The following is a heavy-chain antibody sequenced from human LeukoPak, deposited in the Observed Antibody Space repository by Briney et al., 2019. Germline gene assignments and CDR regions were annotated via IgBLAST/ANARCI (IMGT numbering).Heavy chain of an antibody. D-gene: IGHD6-13*01. CDR3: AKGLVAAAGFDY. CDR1: GFTFSSFG. Sequence: RGSLRLSCAASGFTFSSFGMSWVRQAPGEGRGWVSGIRGSVSSTYYAGSVKGRFTISRDNSKNTLYLQMNSLRAEDTAVYDGAKGLVAAAGFDYWGQRTLVTVSS. CDR2: IRGSVSST. J-gene: IGHJ4*02. V-gene: IGHV3-23*01.